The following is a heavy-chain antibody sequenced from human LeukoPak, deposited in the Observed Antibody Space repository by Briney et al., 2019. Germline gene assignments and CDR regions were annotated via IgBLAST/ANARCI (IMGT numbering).Heavy chain of an antibody. V-gene: IGHV1-8*01. CDR2: MNPNSGNT. Sequence: ASVKVSCKASGYTFTSYDINWVRQATGQGLEWMGWMNPNSGNTGYEQKSQGRVTMTRNTSISTAYMELRSLRSEDTAVYYCARGGGSYYEEGEYNWFDPWGQGTLVTVSS. CDR1: GYTFTSYD. D-gene: IGHD1-26*01. J-gene: IGHJ5*02. CDR3: ARGGGSYYEEGEYNWFDP.